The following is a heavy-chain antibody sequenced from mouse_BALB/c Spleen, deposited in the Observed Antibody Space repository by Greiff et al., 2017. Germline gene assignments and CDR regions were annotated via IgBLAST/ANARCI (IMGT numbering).Heavy chain of an antibody. V-gene: IGHV1-69*01. Sequence: QVQLQQPGAELVMPGASVKMSCKASGYTFTDYWMHWVKQRPGQGLVWIGAIDTSDSYTSYNQKFKGKATLTVDESSSTAYMQLSSLTSADSAVDYCARGGKPRPWFADWGQGTLVTVAA. J-gene: IGHJ3*01. CDR2: IDTSDSYT. D-gene: IGHD6-1*01. CDR3: ARGGKPRPWFAD. CDR1: GYTFTDYW.